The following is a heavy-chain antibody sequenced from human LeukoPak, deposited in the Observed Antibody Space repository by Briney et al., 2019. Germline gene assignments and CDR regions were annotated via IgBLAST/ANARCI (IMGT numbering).Heavy chain of an antibody. Sequence: SVKVSCKASGGTFSSYAISWVRQAPGQGLEWMGRIIPILGIANYAQKFQGRVTITADKSTSTAYMELSSLRSEDMAVYYCARSFAGGSYYPFDYWGQGTLVTVSS. D-gene: IGHD1-26*01. CDR3: ARSFAGGSYYPFDY. V-gene: IGHV1-69*04. CDR1: GGTFSSYA. J-gene: IGHJ4*02. CDR2: IIPILGIA.